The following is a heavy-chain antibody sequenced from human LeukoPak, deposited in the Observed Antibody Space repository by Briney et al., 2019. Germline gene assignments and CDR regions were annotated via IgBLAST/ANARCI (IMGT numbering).Heavy chain of an antibody. J-gene: IGHJ4*02. CDR3: ARQRGDGDTFDY. D-gene: IGHD4-17*01. V-gene: IGHV4-39*01. CDR1: GGSISSSSYY. CDR2: IYYSGST. Sequence: PSETLSLTCTVSGGSISSSSYYWGWIRQPPGKGLEWIGSIYYSGSTYYNPSLKSRVTISVDTSKNQFPLKLSSVTAADTAVYYCARQRGDGDTFDYWGQGTLVTVSS.